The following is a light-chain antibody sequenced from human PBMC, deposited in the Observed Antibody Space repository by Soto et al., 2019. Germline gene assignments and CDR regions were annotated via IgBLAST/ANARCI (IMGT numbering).Light chain of an antibody. CDR1: SSDAGDNY. J-gene: IGLJ1*01. CDR2: EVS. Sequence: QSVLTQPPSASGSPEQSVTISCTGTSSDAGDNYVSCYQQHLGKAPKLIIYEVSQRPSGVPDRFSGSKSGNTASLTVSGLQTEDEADYYCSAYAGSNNFVFGSGTKVTVL. CDR3: SAYAGSNNFV. V-gene: IGLV2-8*01.